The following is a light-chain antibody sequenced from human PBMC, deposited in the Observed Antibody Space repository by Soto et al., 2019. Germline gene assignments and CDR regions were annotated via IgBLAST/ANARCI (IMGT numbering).Light chain of an antibody. J-gene: IGKJ1*01. CDR1: QSVSSNY. Sequence: EIVLTQSPGTLSLSPGERATLSCRASQSVSSNYLAWYQQKPGQAPRLLIYGASTRATGIPARFSGSGSGTDFTLTISSLEPEDFAVYYCQQYQNLWTFGQGTKVDIK. V-gene: IGKV3-20*01. CDR2: GAS. CDR3: QQYQNLWT.